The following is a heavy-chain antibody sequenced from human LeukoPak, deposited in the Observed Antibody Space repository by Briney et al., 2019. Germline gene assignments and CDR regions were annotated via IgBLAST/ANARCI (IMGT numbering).Heavy chain of an antibody. V-gene: IGHV1-46*01. D-gene: IGHD4-23*01. J-gene: IGHJ5*02. CDR1: GYTFTGYY. Sequence: ASVKVSCKASGYTFTGYYMHWVRQAPGQGLEWMGIINPSGGSTSYAQKFQGRVTMTRDTSTSTVYMELSSLRFEDTAVYYCARDQGTTVVTQDNWFDPWGQGTLVTVSS. CDR2: INPSGGST. CDR3: ARDQGTTVVTQDNWFDP.